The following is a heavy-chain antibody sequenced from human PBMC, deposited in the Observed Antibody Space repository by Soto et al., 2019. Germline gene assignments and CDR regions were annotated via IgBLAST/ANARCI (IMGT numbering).Heavy chain of an antibody. Sequence: QLQLQESGSGLVKPSQTLSLTCAVSGGSISSGGYSWSWIRQPPGKGLEWIGYTYHSGSTYYNPSLKSRVTISVDRSKNQFSLKLSSVTAADTAVYYCARKTTTVSYAFDIWGQGTMVTVSS. V-gene: IGHV4-30-2*01. J-gene: IGHJ3*02. CDR2: TYHSGST. D-gene: IGHD4-17*01. CDR3: ARKTTTVSYAFDI. CDR1: GGSISSGGYS.